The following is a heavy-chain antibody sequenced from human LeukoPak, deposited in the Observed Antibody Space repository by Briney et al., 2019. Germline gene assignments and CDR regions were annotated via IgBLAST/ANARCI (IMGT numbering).Heavy chain of an antibody. CDR1: GFTVSSSY. D-gene: IGHD1-26*01. CDR3: VYSGSYRFDY. J-gene: IGHJ4*02. CDR2: ISPDGRTT. V-gene: IGHV3-74*01. Sequence: GGSLRLSCAASGFTVSSSYMSWVRQAPGKGLVWVSRISPDGRTTTYADSVKGRFTISRDNARNTLYLQLNSLRADDTAVYYCVYSGSYRFDYWGQGNLVTVSS.